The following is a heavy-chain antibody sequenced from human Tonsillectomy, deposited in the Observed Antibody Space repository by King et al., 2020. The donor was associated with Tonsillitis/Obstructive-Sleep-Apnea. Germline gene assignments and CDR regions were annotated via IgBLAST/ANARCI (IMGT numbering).Heavy chain of an antibody. CDR1: GGSFSGYY. CDR3: ARSNYDILTAYRYYYMDV. D-gene: IGHD3-9*01. CDR2: INHSGST. V-gene: IGHV4-34*01. J-gene: IGHJ6*03. Sequence: QVQLQQWGAGLLKPSETLSLTCAVYGGSFSGYYWSWIRQPPGKGLEWIGEINHSGSTNYNPSLKSRGTISVDTSKNQFSLKLSSVTAADTAVYYCARSNYDILTAYRYYYMDVWGKGTTVTVSS.